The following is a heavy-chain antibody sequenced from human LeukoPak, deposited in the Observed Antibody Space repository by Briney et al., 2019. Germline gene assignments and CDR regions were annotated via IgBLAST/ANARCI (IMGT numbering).Heavy chain of an antibody. V-gene: IGHV3-23*01. CDR2: ISPTGEGT. D-gene: IGHD2/OR15-2a*01. J-gene: IGHJ4*02. CDR1: GCAFSNTS. CDR3: ARDAGGAWPFDY. Sequence: GGSLRLSCAASGCAFSNTSMTWVRQAPGRGLEWVSSISPTGEGTHYADPVKGRFTISRDNSKNTLSLEMNSLRADDTATYYCARDAGGAWPFDYWGQGTLVTVSS.